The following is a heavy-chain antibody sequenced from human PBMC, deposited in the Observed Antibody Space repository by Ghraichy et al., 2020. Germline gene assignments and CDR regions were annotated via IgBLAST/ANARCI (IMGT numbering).Heavy chain of an antibody. CDR1: GFTFSSYS. V-gene: IGHV3-21*01. D-gene: IGHD4-17*01. J-gene: IGHJ5*02. CDR3: ARDPTTVTYRPHWFDP. Sequence: GESLNISCAASGFTFSSYSMNWVRQAPGKGLEWVSSISSSSSYIYYADSVKGRFTISRDNAKNSLYLQMNSLRAEDTAVYYCARDPTTVTYRPHWFDPWGQGTLVTVSS. CDR2: ISSSSSYI.